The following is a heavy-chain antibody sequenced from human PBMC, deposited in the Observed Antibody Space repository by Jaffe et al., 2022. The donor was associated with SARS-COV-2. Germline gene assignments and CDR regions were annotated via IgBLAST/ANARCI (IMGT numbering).Heavy chain of an antibody. CDR3: ARGPSGYEGFDY. Sequence: QVQLQQWGAGLLKPSETLSLTCAVYGGSFSGYYWSWIRQPPGKGLEWIGEINHSGSTNYNPSLKSRVTISVDTSKNQFSLKLSSVTAADTAVYYCARGPSGYEGFDYWGQGTLVTVSS. J-gene: IGHJ4*02. CDR1: GGSFSGYY. CDR2: INHSGST. D-gene: IGHD5-12*01. V-gene: IGHV4-34*01.